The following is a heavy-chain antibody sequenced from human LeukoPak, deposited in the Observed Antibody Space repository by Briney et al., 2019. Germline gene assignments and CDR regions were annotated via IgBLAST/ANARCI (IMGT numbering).Heavy chain of an antibody. CDR1: GFTFSSYA. J-gene: IGHJ3*02. CDR3: SNHYSGRDDAFDI. CDR2: ISGCGGST. V-gene: IGHV3-23*01. Sequence: GGSLRLSCAASGFTFSSYAMSWVRPAPGRGREWVSAISGCGGSTYYEDSVKGRCTISRDNSKNTLYRQMNSLRAEDTAVDYCSNHYSGRDDAFDIWGQGTMVTVSS. D-gene: IGHD4-11*01.